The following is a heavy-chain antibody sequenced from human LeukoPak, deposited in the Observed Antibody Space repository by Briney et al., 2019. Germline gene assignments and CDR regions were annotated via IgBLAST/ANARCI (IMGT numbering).Heavy chain of an antibody. J-gene: IGHJ6*02. CDR1: GFTFSNYG. CDR3: ARDGGTGIVGASGGMDV. D-gene: IGHD1-26*01. Sequence: GGSLRLSCAASGFTFSNYGMHGVRQAPGKGLEWVAVISYDGSNKYYADSVKGRFTISRDNSKNTLYLQMNSLRAEDTAVYYCARDGGTGIVGASGGMDVWGQGTTVTVSS. CDR2: ISYDGSNK. V-gene: IGHV3-30*03.